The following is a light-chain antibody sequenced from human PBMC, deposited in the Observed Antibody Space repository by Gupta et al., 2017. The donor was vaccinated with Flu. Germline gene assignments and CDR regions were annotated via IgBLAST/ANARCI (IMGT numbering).Light chain of an antibody. Sequence: GEEATLSCRASQSVSGLLAWFQQKPGQAPRLLIYGASNRATGIPARFSGSGSGTDFTLTISSLEPEDFAVYYCQQRISWPLTFGGGTKVEIK. CDR1: QSVSGL. V-gene: IGKV3-11*01. J-gene: IGKJ4*01. CDR3: QQRISWPLT. CDR2: GAS.